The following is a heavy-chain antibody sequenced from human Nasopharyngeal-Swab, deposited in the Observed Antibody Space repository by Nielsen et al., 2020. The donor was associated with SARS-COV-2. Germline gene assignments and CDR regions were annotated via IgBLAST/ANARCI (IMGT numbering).Heavy chain of an antibody. J-gene: IGHJ6*02. V-gene: IGHV4-39*01. CDR3: ASCRTSITIFGVVIRNGMDV. D-gene: IGHD3-3*01. Sequence: WIRQPPGKGLEWIGSIYYSGSTYYNPSLKNRVTISVDTSKNQFSLKLSSVTAADTAVYYCASCRTSITIFGVVIRNGMDVWGQGTTVTVSS. CDR2: IYYSGST.